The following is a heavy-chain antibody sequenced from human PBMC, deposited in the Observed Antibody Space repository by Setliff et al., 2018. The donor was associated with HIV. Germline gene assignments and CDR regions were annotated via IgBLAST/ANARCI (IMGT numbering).Heavy chain of an antibody. CDR2: IYASGKT. D-gene: IGHD1-26*01. CDR1: GDSLNTYY. Sequence: SETLSLTCNVSGDSLNTYYWSWIRQSAGKGLEWIGRIYASGKTNFNPSLKSRVRMSVDTSKNQFSLKLTSVTAADTAVYYCARDRVGSRHDAFEIWGQVTMVTVSS. V-gene: IGHV4-4*07. CDR3: ARDRVGSRHDAFEI. J-gene: IGHJ3*02.